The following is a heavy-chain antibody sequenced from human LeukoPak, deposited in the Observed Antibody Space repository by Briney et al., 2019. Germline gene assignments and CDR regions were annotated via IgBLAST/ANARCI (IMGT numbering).Heavy chain of an antibody. CDR2: INHSGST. Sequence: SETLSLTCAVYGGSFSGYYWSWIRQPPGKGLEWIGEINHSGSTNYNPALKRRVTISLDTSKNQFSLKLSSVTAADTAVYYCARPFTQSGARWFDPWGQGTLVTVSS. CDR1: GGSFSGYY. V-gene: IGHV4-34*01. J-gene: IGHJ5*02. D-gene: IGHD7-27*01. CDR3: ARPFTQSGARWFDP.